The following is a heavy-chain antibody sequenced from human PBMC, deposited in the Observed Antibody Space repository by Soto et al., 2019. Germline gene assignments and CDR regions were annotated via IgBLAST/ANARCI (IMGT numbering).Heavy chain of an antibody. Sequence: ASVKVSCKASGGTFSSYTISWVRQAPGQGLEWMGRIIPILGTANYAQKFQGRVTITADESTSTAYMELSSLRSEDTAVYYCARGSGGSSYYYYGMDVWGQGTTVTVSS. CDR2: IIPILGTA. CDR1: GGTFSSYT. CDR3: ARGSGGSSYYYYGMDV. J-gene: IGHJ6*02. V-gene: IGHV1-69*08. D-gene: IGHD2-15*01.